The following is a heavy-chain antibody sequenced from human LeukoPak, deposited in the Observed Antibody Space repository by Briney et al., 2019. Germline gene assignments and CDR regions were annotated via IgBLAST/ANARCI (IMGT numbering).Heavy chain of an antibody. CDR2: IYGSGST. V-gene: IGHV3-53*01. CDR3: ARETSNYAGY. J-gene: IGHJ4*02. Sequence: GGSLRLSCAASGFTFSSHPMNWVRQAPGKGLEWVSVIYGSGSTYYADSVKGRFTISRDNSKNTLYLQMNSLRAGDTAVYYCARETSNYAGYWGQGTLVTVSS. D-gene: IGHD4-11*01. CDR1: GFTFSSHP.